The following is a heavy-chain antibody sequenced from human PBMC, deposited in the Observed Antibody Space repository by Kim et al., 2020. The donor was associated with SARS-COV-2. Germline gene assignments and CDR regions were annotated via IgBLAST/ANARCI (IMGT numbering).Heavy chain of an antibody. CDR2: YNGNT. V-gene: IGHV1-18*01. CDR3: ARDEYRI. D-gene: IGHD3-16*02. J-gene: IGHJ3*02. Sequence: YNGNTNYAQKLQGRVTMTTDTSTSTAYMELRSLRSDDTAVYYCARDEYRIWGQGTMVTVSS.